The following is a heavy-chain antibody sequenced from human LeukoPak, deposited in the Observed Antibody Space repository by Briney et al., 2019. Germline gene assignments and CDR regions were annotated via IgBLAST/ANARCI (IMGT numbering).Heavy chain of an antibody. CDR1: EFTFSSYG. CDR2: IWYDGSNK. D-gene: IGHD6-6*01. V-gene: IGHV3-33*01. J-gene: IGHJ6*03. Sequence: GRSLRLSRAASEFTFSSYGMHWVRQAPGKGLEWVAVIWYDGSNKYYADSVKGRFTISRDNSKNTLYLQMNSLRAEDTAVYYCARDRHNYMDVWGKGTTVTVSS. CDR3: ARDRHNYMDV.